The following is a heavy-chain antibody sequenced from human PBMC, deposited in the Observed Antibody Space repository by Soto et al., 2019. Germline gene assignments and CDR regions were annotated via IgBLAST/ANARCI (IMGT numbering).Heavy chain of an antibody. V-gene: IGHV1-69*06. CDR1: GGTISSYA. CDR3: ARGHLDWSNRTPGAFDI. CDR2: IIPMFDTA. J-gene: IGHJ3*02. D-gene: IGHD3-9*01. Sequence: QVQLVQSGAEVKKPGSSVKVSCKASGGTISSYAISWVRQAPGQGLEWMGGIIPMFDTANYAQKFQGRVTITADKSTSTAFMDLSNLRSDDTAMYYCARGHLDWSNRTPGAFDIWGQGTMVTVSP.